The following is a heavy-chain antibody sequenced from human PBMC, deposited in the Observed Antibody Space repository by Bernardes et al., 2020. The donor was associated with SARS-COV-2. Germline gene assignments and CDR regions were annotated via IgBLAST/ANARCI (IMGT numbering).Heavy chain of an antibody. V-gene: IGHV3-23*01. CDR1: GFTFSSSV. J-gene: IGHJ4*02. D-gene: IGHD3-10*01. CDR2: ISGSGGST. CDR3: AKGVRWSGDYADY. Sequence: GGSLRLSCAASGFTFSSSVLSWARQAPGKGLEWVSAISGSGGSTYYADSVKGRFTISRDNSKNTLYLQMNSLRAEDTVVYYCAKGVRWSGDYADYWGQCTLVTVSS.